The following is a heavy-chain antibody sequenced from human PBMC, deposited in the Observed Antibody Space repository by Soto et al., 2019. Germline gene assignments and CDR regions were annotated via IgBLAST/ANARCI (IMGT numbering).Heavy chain of an antibody. CDR1: GFTFSSYA. D-gene: IGHD3-3*01. CDR2: ISGSGGST. CDR3: AKVPVLRFLEWLSHYYYYMDV. J-gene: IGHJ6*03. Sequence: GWSLRLSCAASGFTFSSYAMSWVRQAPGKGLEWVSAISGSGGSTYYADSVKGRFTISRDNSKNTLYLQMNSLRAEDTAVYYCAKVPVLRFLEWLSHYYYYMDVWGKGTTVTVSS. V-gene: IGHV3-23*01.